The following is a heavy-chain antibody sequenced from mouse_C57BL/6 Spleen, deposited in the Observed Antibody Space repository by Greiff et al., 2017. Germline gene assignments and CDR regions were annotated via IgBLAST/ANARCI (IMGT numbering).Heavy chain of an antibody. CDR3: AREGGYYLDY. CDR1: GYTFTSYG. J-gene: IGHJ2*01. V-gene: IGHV1-81*01. Sequence: VQRVESGAELARPGASVKLSCKASGYTFTSYGISWVKQRTGQGLEWIGEIYPRSGNTYYNEKFKGKATLTADKSSSTAYMELRSLTSEDSAVYFCAREGGYYLDYWGQGTTLTVSS. CDR2: IYPRSGNT.